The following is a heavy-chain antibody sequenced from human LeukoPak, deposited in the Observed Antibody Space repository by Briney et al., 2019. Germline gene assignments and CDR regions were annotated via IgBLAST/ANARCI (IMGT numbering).Heavy chain of an antibody. CDR2: IIPIFGTA. V-gene: IGHV1-69*13. CDR1: GGTFISYA. Sequence: GASVKVSCKASGGTFISYAISWVRQAPGQGLEWMGGIIPIFGTANYAQKFQGRVTITADESTSTAYMELSSLRSEDTAVYYCARTSSDFWSGYYFDYWGQGTLVTVSS. J-gene: IGHJ4*02. CDR3: ARTSSDFWSGYYFDY. D-gene: IGHD3-3*01.